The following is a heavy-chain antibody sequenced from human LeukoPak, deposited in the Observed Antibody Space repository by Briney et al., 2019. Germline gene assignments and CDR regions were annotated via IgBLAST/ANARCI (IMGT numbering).Heavy chain of an antibody. CDR1: GGSISSYY. CDR3: ARDRRAVAGTAWFDT. CDR2: IHYGGST. V-gene: IGHV4-59*01. J-gene: IGHJ5*02. D-gene: IGHD6-19*01. Sequence: KPSETLSLTCTVSGGSISSYYWSWIRQPPGKGLEWIGYIHYGGSTNYNPSLKSRVTISVDTSKNQFSLKLSSVTAADTAVYYCARDRRAVAGTAWFDTWGQGTLVTVSS.